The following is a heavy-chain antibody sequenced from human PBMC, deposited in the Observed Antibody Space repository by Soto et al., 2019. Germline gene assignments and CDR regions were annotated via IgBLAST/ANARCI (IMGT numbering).Heavy chain of an antibody. V-gene: IGHV4-4*07. CDR2: IYTSGST. CDR3: ARIMSPRSYPYYYYGMDV. D-gene: IGHD6-6*01. J-gene: IGHJ6*02. Sequence: ETLSLTCTVSGGSISSYYWSWIRQPAGKGLEWIGRIYTSGSTNYNPSLKSRVTMSVDTSKNQFSLKLSSVTAADTAVYYCARIMSPRSYPYYYYGMDVWGQGTTVTVSS. CDR1: GGSISSYY.